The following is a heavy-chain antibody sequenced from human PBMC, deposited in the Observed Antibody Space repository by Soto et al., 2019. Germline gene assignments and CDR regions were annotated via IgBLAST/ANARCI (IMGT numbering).Heavy chain of an antibody. CDR1: GGSFSGYY. J-gene: IGHJ5*02. D-gene: IGHD2-2*01. V-gene: IGHV4-34*01. CDR2: INHSGST. CDR3: AREGPDIVVVPAARPNWFDP. Sequence: SETLSLTCAVYGGSFSGYYWSWIRQPPGKGLEWIGEINHSGSTNYNPSLKSRVTISVDTSKNQFSLKLSSVTAADTAVYYCAREGPDIVVVPAARPNWFDPWGQGTLVTVSS.